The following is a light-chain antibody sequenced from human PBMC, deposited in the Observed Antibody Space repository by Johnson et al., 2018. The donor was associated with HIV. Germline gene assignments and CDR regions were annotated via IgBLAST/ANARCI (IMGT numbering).Light chain of an antibody. CDR1: SSNIGNNY. J-gene: IGLJ1*01. Sequence: QSVLTQPPSVSAAPGQKVTISCSGSSSNIGNNYVSWYQQLPGTAPKLLIYDNNKRPSGIPDRFSGSKSGTSATLDITGLQTGDEADYYCGTWDSSLSAYVFGTGTKITVV. CDR3: GTWDSSLSAYV. V-gene: IGLV1-51*01. CDR2: DNN.